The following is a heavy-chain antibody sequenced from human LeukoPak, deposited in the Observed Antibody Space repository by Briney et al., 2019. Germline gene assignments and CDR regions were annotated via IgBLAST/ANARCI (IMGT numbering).Heavy chain of an antibody. CDR1: GYTFTSYD. J-gene: IGHJ6*02. Sequence: GASVKVSCKASGYTFTSYDINWVRQATGQGLEWMGRMNPNSGNTGYAQKFQGRVTMTRNTSISTAYMELSSLRSEDTAVYYCASCSGGSCYPPYYYYGMDVWGQGTTVTVSS. CDR3: ASCSGGSCYPPYYYYGMDV. V-gene: IGHV1-8*01. D-gene: IGHD2-15*01. CDR2: MNPNSGNT.